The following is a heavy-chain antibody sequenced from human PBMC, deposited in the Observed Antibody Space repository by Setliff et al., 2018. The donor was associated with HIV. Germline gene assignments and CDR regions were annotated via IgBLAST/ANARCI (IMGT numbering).Heavy chain of an antibody. V-gene: IGHV1-2*06. D-gene: IGHD3-9*01. CDR1: GYKFTGHH. J-gene: IGHJ4*02. CDR2: INPNMGDT. CDR3: ARQDIPTGYYLFDY. Sequence: VKVSCKASGYKFTGHHIQWMRQAPGQGLEWMGRINPNMGDTQYTQKSQGRIIMTRDTSINTVYMELSSLTSDDTALYYCARQDIPTGYYLFDYWGQGTQVTVSS.